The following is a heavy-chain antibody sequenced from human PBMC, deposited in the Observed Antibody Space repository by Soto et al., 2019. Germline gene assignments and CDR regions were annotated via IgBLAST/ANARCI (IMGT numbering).Heavy chain of an antibody. V-gene: IGHV1-18*01. CDR1: GYAFTTYG. D-gene: IGHD1-1*01. J-gene: IGHJ4*02. Sequence: QVHLVQSGAEVKKPGASVKVSCKGSGYAFTTYGITWVRQAPGQGLEWMGWISAHNGNTNYAQKLQGRVNVTRDTSTSTAYMELRILRSDATAVYYCARGRYGDYWGQGALVTVSS. CDR2: ISAHNGNT. CDR3: ARGRYGDY.